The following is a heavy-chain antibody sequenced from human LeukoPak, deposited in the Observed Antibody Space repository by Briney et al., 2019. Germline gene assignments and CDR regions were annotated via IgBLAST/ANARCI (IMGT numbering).Heavy chain of an antibody. CDR3: ARALDWLEP. CDR1: GGSISSYY. CDR2: IYTSGST. J-gene: IGHJ5*02. V-gene: IGHV4-4*07. Sequence: SETLSLTCTVSGGSISSYYWSWIRQPAGKGLEWIGGIYTSGSTNYNPSLKSRVTMSVATSKNQFSLTLRCASAAETAVYYCARALDWLEPWGPGTLVTVSS.